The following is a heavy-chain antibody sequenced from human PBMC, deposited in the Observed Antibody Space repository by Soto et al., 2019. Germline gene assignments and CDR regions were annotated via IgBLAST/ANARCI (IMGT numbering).Heavy chain of an antibody. Sequence: EVQLVESGGGLLQPGGSLRLSCAASGFTFSNYWMHWVRQAPGKGLVWVSRINGDGSSTNYADSVKGRFTISRDNAKNTLYLQMNSLRAEDTAMYYCARDTAVTGEDYWGQGALVTVSS. D-gene: IGHD7-27*01. CDR3: ARDTAVTGEDY. CDR2: INGDGSST. J-gene: IGHJ4*02. CDR1: GFTFSNYW. V-gene: IGHV3-74*01.